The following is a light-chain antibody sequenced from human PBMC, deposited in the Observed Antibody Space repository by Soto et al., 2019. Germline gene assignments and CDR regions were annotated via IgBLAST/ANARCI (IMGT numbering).Light chain of an antibody. V-gene: IGKV1-5*03. CDR1: QTISSW. Sequence: IQMTQSASTLSVSLGEKVTITCRASQTISSWLAWYQQKPGKAPKLLIYKASTLKSGVPSRFSGSGSGTEFTLTISSLQPDDFATYYCQHYNSYSEAFGQGTKVDIK. CDR3: QHYNSYSEA. J-gene: IGKJ1*01. CDR2: KAS.